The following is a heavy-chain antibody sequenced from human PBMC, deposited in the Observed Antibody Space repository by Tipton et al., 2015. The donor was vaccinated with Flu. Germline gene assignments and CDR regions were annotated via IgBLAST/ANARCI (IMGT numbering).Heavy chain of an antibody. Sequence: QVQLVQSGGEVKKPGSSVKVSCEASGGTFSSYAFSWVRQAPGQGLEWMGRVIPVLAVSNYAQKFQGRVMVTADKSTSTVYMELSSLTSEDTAVYYCARDGIYCGGNCYFDYWGQGTLVTVSS. CDR1: GGTFSSYA. CDR3: ARDGIYCGGNCYFDY. CDR2: VIPVLAVS. D-gene: IGHD2-21*01. J-gene: IGHJ4*02. V-gene: IGHV1-69*04.